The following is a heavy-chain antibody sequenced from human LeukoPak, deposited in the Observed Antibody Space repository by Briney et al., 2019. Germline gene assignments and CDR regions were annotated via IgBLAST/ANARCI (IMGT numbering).Heavy chain of an antibody. CDR3: ARGNWNDVVGYYFDY. CDR1: GYSISSGCY. Sequence: SETLSLTCTVSGYSISSGCYWGWIRQPPGERLEWIGSIYHSGSPYYNPSLKSRVTISVDTSKNHFSLKLSSVTAADTAAYYCARGNWNDVVGYYFDYWGQGTLVTVSS. V-gene: IGHV4-38-2*02. D-gene: IGHD1-1*01. J-gene: IGHJ4*02. CDR2: IYHSGSP.